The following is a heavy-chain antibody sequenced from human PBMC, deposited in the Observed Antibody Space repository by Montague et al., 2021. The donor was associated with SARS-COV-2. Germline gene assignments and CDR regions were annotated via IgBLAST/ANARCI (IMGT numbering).Heavy chain of an antibody. V-gene: IGHV4-59*13. CDR1: GGSISTYY. Sequence: SETLSLTCTVSGGSISTYYWNWIRQPPGKGLEWIAYIYYSGSTNYIPSLKSRATISLDTSKNQFSLKLNSVTAADTAVYFCARTGSDYGDYDAFDLWGQGTMVTVSS. CDR2: IYYSGST. CDR3: ARTGSDYGDYDAFDL. D-gene: IGHD4-17*01. J-gene: IGHJ3*01.